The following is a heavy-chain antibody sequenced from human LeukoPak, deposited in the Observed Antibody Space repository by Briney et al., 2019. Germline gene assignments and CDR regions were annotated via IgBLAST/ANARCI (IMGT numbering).Heavy chain of an antibody. CDR2: VYSSGTT. J-gene: IGHJ3*02. Sequence: SETLSLTCTVAGGSISGHYWNWIRQPPGRGLEWIGYVYSSGTTNYNPSLKGRVTILVDTSKNQFSLKLSSVTAADTAVYYCARTEGRITIFGVVTKGDAFDIWGQGTMVTVSS. CDR1: GGSISGHY. V-gene: IGHV4-59*08. CDR3: ARTEGRITIFGVVTKGDAFDI. D-gene: IGHD3-3*01.